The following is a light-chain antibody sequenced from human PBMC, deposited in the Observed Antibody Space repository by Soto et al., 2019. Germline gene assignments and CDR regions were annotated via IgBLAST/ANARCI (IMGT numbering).Light chain of an antibody. CDR2: GAS. CDR1: QGVGST. Sequence: ELVLTQSPATLSVSPGERATLSCRASQGVGSTLAWYQQAPGQAPRLLIHGASTRATGFPARFSGRGSGTDFTLTISSLEPEDFAVYYCQQRSDWPLTFGGGTKVDIK. J-gene: IGKJ4*01. V-gene: IGKV3-11*01. CDR3: QQRSDWPLT.